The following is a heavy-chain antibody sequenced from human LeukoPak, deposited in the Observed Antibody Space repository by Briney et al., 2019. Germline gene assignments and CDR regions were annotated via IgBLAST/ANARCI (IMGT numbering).Heavy chain of an antibody. J-gene: IGHJ3*02. CDR2: IYHGGST. CDR1: GYSISSGYY. V-gene: IGHV4-38-2*01. Sequence: SETLSLXCAVSGYSISSGYYWGWIRQPPGKGLEWIGRIYHGGSTFYNPSLKSRVTISADTSKNQFSLKLSSVTAADTAVYYCASLGVVPGAIPDAFDIWGQGKMVIVSS. D-gene: IGHD2-2*01. CDR3: ASLGVVPGAIPDAFDI.